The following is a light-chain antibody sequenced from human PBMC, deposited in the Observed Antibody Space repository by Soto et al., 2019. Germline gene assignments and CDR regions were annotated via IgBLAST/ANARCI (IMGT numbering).Light chain of an antibody. CDR3: QQYGTSPIT. V-gene: IGKV3-20*01. J-gene: IGKJ5*01. CDR2: GTS. CDR1: QTVSNSY. Sequence: ETVLAQSPGSLSLSLGDRATLSCRASQTVSNSYLAWYQQKPGQAPRLLIYGTSSRATGIPDRFSGSGSGTDFTLTISSLEPEDFAVYYCQQYGTSPITFGQGTRLEIK.